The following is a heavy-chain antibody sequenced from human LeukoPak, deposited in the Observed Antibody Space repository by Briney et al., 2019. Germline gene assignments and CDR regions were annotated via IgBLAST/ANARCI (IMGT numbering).Heavy chain of an antibody. J-gene: IGHJ3*02. D-gene: IGHD3-3*01. CDR1: GGSISSSSYY. V-gene: IGHV4-31*03. CDR2: IYYSGST. CDR3: ARETSTIFGVVVPTALDAFDI. Sequence: SETLSLTCTVSGGSISSSSYYWSWIRQHPGKGLEWIGYIYYSGSTYYNPSLKSRVTISVDTSKNQFSLKLSSVTAADTAVYYCARETSTIFGVVVPTALDAFDIWGQGTMVTVSS.